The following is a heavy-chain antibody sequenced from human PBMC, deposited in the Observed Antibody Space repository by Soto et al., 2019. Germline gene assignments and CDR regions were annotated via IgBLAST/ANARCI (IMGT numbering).Heavy chain of an antibody. V-gene: IGHV3-15*07. D-gene: IGHD2-2*01. CDR1: GFTFSNAW. CDR3: TTDSLGYCIITSCPMVNYYGMDG. J-gene: IGHJ6*02. Sequence: PGGSLRLSCAASGFTFSNAWMNWVRQAPGKGLEWVGRIKSKTDGGTTDYAAPVKGRFTISRDDSKNTLYLQMNSLKTEDTAVYYCTTDSLGYCIITSCPMVNYYGMDGRGQGTTVTVSS. CDR2: IKSKTDGGTT.